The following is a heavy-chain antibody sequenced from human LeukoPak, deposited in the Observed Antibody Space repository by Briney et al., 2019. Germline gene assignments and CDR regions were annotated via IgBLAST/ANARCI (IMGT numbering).Heavy chain of an antibody. D-gene: IGHD3-9*01. CDR1: GGTFSSYA. V-gene: IGHV1-69*04. CDR2: IIPILGIA. Sequence: SVKVSCKASGGTFSSYAISWVRQAPGQGLEWMGRIIPILGIANYAQKFQGRVTITADKSTSTAYMELSSLRSEDTAVYYCAREWAEYDILTDSHHCGMDVWGQGTTVTVSS. J-gene: IGHJ6*02. CDR3: AREWAEYDILTDSHHCGMDV.